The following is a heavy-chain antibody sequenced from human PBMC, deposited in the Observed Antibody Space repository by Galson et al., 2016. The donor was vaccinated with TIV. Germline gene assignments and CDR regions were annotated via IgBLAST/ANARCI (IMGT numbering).Heavy chain of an antibody. D-gene: IGHD2-21*02. V-gene: IGHV4-59*01. CDR2: IYYSGST. J-gene: IGHJ6*03. CDR3: ARDKTALVTVDFHYYYMDV. Sequence: TLSLTCTVSGGSINSYCWSWIRQPPGRGLEWIGDIYYSGSTTYNPSLKGRVTISVDRSKNQFSLKLSSVAAADTAVYYCARDKTALVTVDFHYYYMDVWGKGAMVAVSS. CDR1: GGSINSYC.